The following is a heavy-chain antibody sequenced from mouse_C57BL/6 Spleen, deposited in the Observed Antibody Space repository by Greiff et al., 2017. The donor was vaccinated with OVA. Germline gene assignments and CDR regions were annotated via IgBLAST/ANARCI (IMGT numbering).Heavy chain of an antibody. V-gene: IGHV1-81*01. D-gene: IGHD2-1*01. CDR3: ARYPYGNPDY. CDR1: GYTFTSYG. J-gene: IGHJ2*01. Sequence: QVQLQQSGAELARPGASVKLSCKASGYTFTSYGISWVKQRTGQGPEWIGEIYPRSGNTYYNEKFKGKATLTADKSSSTAYMELRSLTSEDSAVYFCARYPYGNPDYWGQGTTLTVSS. CDR2: IYPRSGNT.